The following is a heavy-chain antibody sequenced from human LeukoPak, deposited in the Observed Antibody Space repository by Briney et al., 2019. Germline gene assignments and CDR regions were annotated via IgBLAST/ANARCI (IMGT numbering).Heavy chain of an antibody. CDR1: GDSINNYY. V-gene: IGHV4-59*01. Sequence: SETLSLTCTVSGDSINNYYWSWIRQSPGKGLEWIGYIYYSGSTNYNPSLKSRVTISVDTSKNQFSLKLSSVTAADTAVYYCARETCSSGSCFQFDFWGQGTLVTVSS. CDR3: ARETCSSGSCFQFDF. D-gene: IGHD2-15*01. CDR2: IYYSGST. J-gene: IGHJ4*02.